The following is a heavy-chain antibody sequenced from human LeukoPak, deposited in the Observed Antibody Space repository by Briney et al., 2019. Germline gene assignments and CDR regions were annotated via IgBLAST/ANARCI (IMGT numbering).Heavy chain of an antibody. Sequence: SETLSLTCAVYGGSFSGYYWSWIRQPPGKGLEWIGEINHSGSTNYNPSLKSRVTISVDTSKNQFSLKLSSVTAADTTVYYCAMGQQLVSDAFDIWGQGTMVTVSS. J-gene: IGHJ3*02. CDR2: INHSGST. V-gene: IGHV4-34*01. CDR3: AMGQQLVSDAFDI. CDR1: GGSFSGYY. D-gene: IGHD6-13*01.